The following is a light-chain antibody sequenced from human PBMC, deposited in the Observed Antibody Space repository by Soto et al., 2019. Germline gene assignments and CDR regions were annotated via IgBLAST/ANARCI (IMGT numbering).Light chain of an antibody. V-gene: IGLV2-8*01. CDR2: EVT. CDR1: SSDVGGYDY. J-gene: IGLJ1*01. Sequence: QSALTQPPSASGSPGQSVTISCTGTSSDVGGYDYVSWYQQHPSKAPKLMIYEVTIRPSGVSDRFSGSKSGNTASLTVSGLQAEDEADYYCSSYTGGNPSYVFGTGTKV. CDR3: SSYTGGNPSYV.